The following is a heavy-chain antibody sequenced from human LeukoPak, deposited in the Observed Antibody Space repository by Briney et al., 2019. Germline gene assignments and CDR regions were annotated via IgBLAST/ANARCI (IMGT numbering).Heavy chain of an antibody. CDR3: ARRGGWGLDFDF. V-gene: IGHV4-39*01. Sequence: SETLSLTCTVSGDSISSNSYYWGWIRQPPGKGLEWIGSIYYSGSTYYNPSLKSRVTISVDTSKNQFSLKLSSVTAADTAVYYCARRGGWGLDFDFWGQGTLVTVSS. D-gene: IGHD3-16*01. CDR2: IYYSGST. J-gene: IGHJ4*02. CDR1: GDSISSNSYY.